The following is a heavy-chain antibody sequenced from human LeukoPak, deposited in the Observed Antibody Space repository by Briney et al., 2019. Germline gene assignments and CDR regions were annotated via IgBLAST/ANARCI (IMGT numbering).Heavy chain of an antibody. Sequence: SETLSLTCTVSGGSISSHYWSWIRQPPGKGLEWIGYIYYSGSTNYNPSLKSRVTISVDTSKNQFSLKLSSVTAADTAVYYCARSGYYDSSGSTGYFDYWGQGTLVIVSP. CDR3: ARSGYYDSSGSTGYFDY. CDR2: IYYSGST. V-gene: IGHV4-59*11. CDR1: GGSISSHY. D-gene: IGHD3-22*01. J-gene: IGHJ4*02.